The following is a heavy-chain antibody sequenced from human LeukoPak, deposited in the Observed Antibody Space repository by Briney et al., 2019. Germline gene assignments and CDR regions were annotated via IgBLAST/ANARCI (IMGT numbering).Heavy chain of an antibody. D-gene: IGHD6-13*01. CDR2: ISSSSSYI. CDR3: AKSTSSWSELEY. Sequence: GGSLRLSCAASGFTFSSYSMNWVRQAPGKGLEWVSSISSSSSYIYYADSVKGRFTISRDNAKNSLYLQMNSLRAEDTAFYYCAKSTSSWSELEYWGQGTLVTVSS. J-gene: IGHJ4*02. V-gene: IGHV3-21*04. CDR1: GFTFSSYS.